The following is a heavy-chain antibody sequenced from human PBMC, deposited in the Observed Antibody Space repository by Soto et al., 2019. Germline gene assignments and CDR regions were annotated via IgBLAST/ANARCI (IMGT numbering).Heavy chain of an antibody. CDR2: IYPGDSDT. CDR3: ARIMVRGVIFYYYGMDV. D-gene: IGHD3-10*01. V-gene: IGHV5-51*01. CDR1: GYSFTSYW. J-gene: IGHJ6*02. Sequence: PGESLKISCKGSGYSFTSYWISWVRQMPGKGLEWMGIIYPGDSDTRYSPSFQGQVTISADKSISTAYLQWSSLKASDTAMYYCARIMVRGVIFYYYGMDVWGQGTTVTVSS.